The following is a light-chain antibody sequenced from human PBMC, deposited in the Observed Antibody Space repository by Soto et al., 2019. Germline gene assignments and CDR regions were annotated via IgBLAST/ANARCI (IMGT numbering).Light chain of an antibody. V-gene: IGLV2-14*01. CDR1: SSDIGGYNY. CDR3: TSYTSSTTNYV. Sequence: QAASVSGSPGQAITFSCTGTSSDIGGYNYVSWYQQHPGKAPKLMIYEVSNRPSGVSDRFSGSKSGNTASLTISGLQAEDEADYYCTSYTSSTTNYVFGTGTKLTVL. J-gene: IGLJ1*01. CDR2: EVS.